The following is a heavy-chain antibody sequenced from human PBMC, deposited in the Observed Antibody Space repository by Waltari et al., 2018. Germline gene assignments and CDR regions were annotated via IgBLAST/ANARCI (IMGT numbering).Heavy chain of an antibody. Sequence: QVQLQESGPGLVKPSETLSLTCTVSGGSISSYYWIWIRQPAGTGLGWIGRIYTSGSTNYNPSLKSRVTMSVDTSKNQFSLKLSSVTAADTAVYYCARDNEGYCSSTSCSRPDYYGMDVWGQGTTVTVSS. CDR3: ARDNEGYCSSTSCSRPDYYGMDV. CDR2: IYTSGST. J-gene: IGHJ6*02. CDR1: GGSISSYY. V-gene: IGHV4-4*07. D-gene: IGHD2-2*01.